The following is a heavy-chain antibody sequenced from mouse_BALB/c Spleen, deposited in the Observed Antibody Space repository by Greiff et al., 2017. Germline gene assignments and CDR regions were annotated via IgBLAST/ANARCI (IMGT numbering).Heavy chain of an antibody. D-gene: IGHD2-4*01. Sequence: VQLKESGAELVRPGALVKLSCKASGFNIKDYYMHWVKQRPEQGLEWIGWIDPENGNTIYDPKFQGKASITADTSSNTAYLQLSSLTSEDTAVYYCASVYYDYGRFAYWGQGTLVTVSA. CDR3: ASVYYDYGRFAY. V-gene: IGHV14-1*02. J-gene: IGHJ3*01. CDR2: IDPENGNT. CDR1: GFNIKDYY.